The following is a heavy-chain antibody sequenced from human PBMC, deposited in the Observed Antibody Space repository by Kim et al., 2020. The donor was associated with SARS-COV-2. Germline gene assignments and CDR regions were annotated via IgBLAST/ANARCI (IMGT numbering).Heavy chain of an antibody. CDR1: GFTFSSYG. D-gene: IGHD3-3*01. V-gene: IGHV3-33*08. Sequence: GGSLRLSCAASGFTFSSYGMHWVRQAPGKGLEWVAVIWYDGSNKYYADSVKGRFTISRDNSKNTLYLQMNSLRAEDTAVYYCARDGGYDFWSGYLTNYYGMDVWGQGTTVTVSS. CDR2: IWYDGSNK. CDR3: ARDGGYDFWSGYLTNYYGMDV. J-gene: IGHJ6*02.